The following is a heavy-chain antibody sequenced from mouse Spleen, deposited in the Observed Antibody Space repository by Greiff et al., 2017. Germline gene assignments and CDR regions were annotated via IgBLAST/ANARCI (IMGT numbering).Heavy chain of an antibody. V-gene: IGHV2-4-1*01. CDR2: IWSDGST. CDR1: GFSLTNYA. Sequence: QVQLKESGPGLVAPSQSLSITCTVSGFSLTNYAVHWVRQSPGKGLEWLGVIWSDGSTDYNAAFISRLSISKDNSKSQVFFKMNSLQADDTAIYYCASPIDGYPYYFDYWGQGTTLTVSS. D-gene: IGHD2-3*01. J-gene: IGHJ2*01. CDR3: ASPIDGYPYYFDY.